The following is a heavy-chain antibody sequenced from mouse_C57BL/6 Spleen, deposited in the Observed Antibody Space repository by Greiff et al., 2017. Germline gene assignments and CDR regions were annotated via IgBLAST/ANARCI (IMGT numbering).Heavy chain of an antibody. CDR1: GYSFTGYY. Sequence: EVQWVESGPELVKPGASVKISCKASGYSFTGYYMNWVKQSPEKSLEWIGEINPSTGGTTYNQKFKAKATLTVDKSSSTAYMQLKSLTSEDSAVYYCARSAQAYYFDYWGQGTTLTVSS. V-gene: IGHV1-42*01. J-gene: IGHJ2*01. D-gene: IGHD3-2*02. CDR3: ARSAQAYYFDY. CDR2: INPSTGGT.